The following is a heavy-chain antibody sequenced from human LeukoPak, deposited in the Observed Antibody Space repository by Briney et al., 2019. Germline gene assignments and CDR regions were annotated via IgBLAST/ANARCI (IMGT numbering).Heavy chain of an antibody. CDR3: VRVITTVSGWYHFDY. Sequence: PGGSLRLSGAVSGFSLSDRDMDGLRQAQGKRREGVCRSPRGGKPKRCSLGFAASVEGRFTISRHDSKKLLYLQMNSLKTEDTAIYYCVRVITTVSGWYHFDYWGQGALVTVSS. D-gene: IGHD6-13*01. J-gene: IGHJ4*02. CDR2: SPRGGKPKRCSL. CDR1: GFSLSDRD. V-gene: IGHV3-72*01.